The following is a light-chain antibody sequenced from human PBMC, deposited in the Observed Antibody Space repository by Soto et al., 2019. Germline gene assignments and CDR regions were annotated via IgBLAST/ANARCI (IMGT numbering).Light chain of an antibody. CDR3: MQALQTPLT. V-gene: IGKV2-28*01. J-gene: IGKJ4*01. CDR1: QSLLHSNGYNY. CDR2: LGS. Sequence: DIVMTQSPLSLPVTPGEPASISCRSSQSLLHSNGYNYLDWYLQKPGQSPELLIYLGSNRASGVPDRFSGSGSGTECTMKISRVEAEEVGVYYCMQALQTPLTFGGGTKVEI.